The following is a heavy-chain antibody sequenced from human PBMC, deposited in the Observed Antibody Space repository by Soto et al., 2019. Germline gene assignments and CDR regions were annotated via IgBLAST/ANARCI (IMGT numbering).Heavy chain of an antibody. V-gene: IGHV3-11*01. D-gene: IGHD6-13*01. CDR1: GFTFSDYY. CDR2: ISSSGNSI. Sequence: GGSLRLSCAASGFTFSDYYMTWIRQAPGKGLEWVSYISSSGNSIYYADSVRGRFTVSRDNAKNSLFLQMNSLRAEDTAVYYCARRAAAGRYFDYWGRVPLGTVSP. J-gene: IGHJ4*02. CDR3: ARRAAAGRYFDY.